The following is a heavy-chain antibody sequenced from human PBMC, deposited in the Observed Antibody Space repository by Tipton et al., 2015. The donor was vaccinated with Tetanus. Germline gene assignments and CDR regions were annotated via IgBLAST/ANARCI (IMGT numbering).Heavy chain of an antibody. CDR1: GSSITSTTHY. CDR3: ARANYDFPKKGPFDS. Sequence: TLSLTCTVSGSSITSTTHYWGWIRQAPGKGLEWIGIIYYSGSTYYNASLRSRVTISVDTSKNQFSLRLTSVTAADTAVYYCARANYDFPKKGPFDSWGQGSLVIVSS. V-gene: IGHV4-39*07. J-gene: IGHJ4*02. CDR2: IYYSGST. D-gene: IGHD3-3*01.